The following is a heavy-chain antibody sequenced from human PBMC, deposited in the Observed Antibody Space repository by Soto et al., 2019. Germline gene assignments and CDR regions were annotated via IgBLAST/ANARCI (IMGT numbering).Heavy chain of an antibody. CDR2: IIPIFGTA. V-gene: IGHV1-69*13. CDR1: GGTFSSYA. Sequence: SVTVSCKASGGTFSSYAISWVRQAPGQGLEWMGGIIPIFGTANYAQKFQGRVTITADESTSTAYMELSSLRSEDTAVYYCARASCSGGSCYSSSYGMDVWGQGTTVTVSS. CDR3: ARASCSGGSCYSSSYGMDV. D-gene: IGHD2-15*01. J-gene: IGHJ6*02.